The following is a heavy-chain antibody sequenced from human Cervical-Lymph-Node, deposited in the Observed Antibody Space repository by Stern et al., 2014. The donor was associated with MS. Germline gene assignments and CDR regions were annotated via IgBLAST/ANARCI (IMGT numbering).Heavy chain of an antibody. Sequence: QVQLVQSGAEVRKPGSSVKVSCKASGGTFNNYGFSWVRQAPGQGLEWMGGIIPDVATTNYAQTVKGRVTITADVSRSTAYMELSSLRSEDTAIYYYARELGFGQFPRLDPWGQGTLVTVVS. CDR1: GGTFNNYG. V-gene: IGHV1-69*01. CDR3: ARELGFGQFPRLDP. J-gene: IGHJ5*02. CDR2: IIPDVATT. D-gene: IGHD3-10*01.